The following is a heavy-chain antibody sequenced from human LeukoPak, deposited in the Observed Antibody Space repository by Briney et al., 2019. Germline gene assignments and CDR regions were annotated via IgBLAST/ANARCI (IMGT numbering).Heavy chain of an antibody. CDR2: IYYSGST. Sequence: SETLSLTCTVSGGSISSSSYYWGWIRQPPGKGLEWIGSIYYSGSTYYNPSLKSRVTISVDTSKNQFSLKLSSVTAADTAVYYCASSYGDRDYWGQGTLVTVSS. V-gene: IGHV4-39*01. CDR1: GGSISSSSYY. D-gene: IGHD4-17*01. CDR3: ASSYGDRDY. J-gene: IGHJ4*02.